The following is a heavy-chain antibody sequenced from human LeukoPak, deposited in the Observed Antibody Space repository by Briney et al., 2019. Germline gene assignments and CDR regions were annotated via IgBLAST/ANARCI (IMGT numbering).Heavy chain of an antibody. Sequence: SETLSLTCTVSGGSISSSSYYWGWIRQPPGKGLEWIGSMHYSGSTYYKPSLKSRVTISVDTSKNQFSLKLSSVTAADTAVYYCASEPGYSSSWYLDYFDYWGQGTLVTVSS. CDR3: ASEPGYSSSWYLDYFDY. D-gene: IGHD6-13*01. CDR2: MHYSGST. V-gene: IGHV4-39*01. CDR1: GGSISSSSYY. J-gene: IGHJ4*02.